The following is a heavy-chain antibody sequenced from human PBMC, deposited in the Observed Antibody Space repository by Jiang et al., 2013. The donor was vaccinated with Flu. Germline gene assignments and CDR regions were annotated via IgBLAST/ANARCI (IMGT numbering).Heavy chain of an antibody. CDR1: GGSFSGYY. D-gene: IGHD1-26*01. V-gene: IGHV4-34*01. CDR3: ASGYSGSLHLTFLFY. Sequence: LLKPSETLSLTCAVYGGSFSGYYWSWIRQPPGKGLEWIGEINHSGSTNYNPSLKSRVTISVDTSKNQFSLKLSSVTAADTAVYYCASGYSGSLHLTFLFYWGQGTLVTVSS. CDR2: INHSGST. J-gene: IGHJ4*02.